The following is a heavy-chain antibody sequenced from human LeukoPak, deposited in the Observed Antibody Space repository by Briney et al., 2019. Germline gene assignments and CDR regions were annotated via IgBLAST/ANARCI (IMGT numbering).Heavy chain of an antibody. V-gene: IGHV4-34*01. CDR2: INHSGST. CDR3: ARGPGEYFDY. D-gene: IGHD3-16*01. J-gene: IGHJ4*02. CDR1: GGSFSGYY. Sequence: PSETLSLTCAVYGGSFSGYYWSWIRQSPGKGLEWIGEINHSGSTNYNPSLKSRVTISVDTSKNQFSLKLSSVTAADTAVYYCARGPGEYFDYWGQGTLVTVSS.